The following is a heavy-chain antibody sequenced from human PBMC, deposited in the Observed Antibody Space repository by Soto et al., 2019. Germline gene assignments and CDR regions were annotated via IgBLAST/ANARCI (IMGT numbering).Heavy chain of an antibody. CDR2: VSPSGDST. CDR1: GFIFSTYS. J-gene: IGHJ6*02. Sequence: GGSLGLSCEASGFIFSTYSMTWVRQVPGKGLEWVAAVSPSGDSTYYADSLKGRLTISRDNSKNTVFLQMNSLSADDKGLYYCVKEPHVSGQAISVTVFS. V-gene: IGHV3-23*01. CDR3: VKEPHV.